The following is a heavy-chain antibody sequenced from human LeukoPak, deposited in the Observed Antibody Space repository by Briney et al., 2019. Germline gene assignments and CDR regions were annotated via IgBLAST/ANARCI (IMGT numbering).Heavy chain of an antibody. V-gene: IGHV3-74*01. J-gene: IGHJ6*03. D-gene: IGHD2-21*01. CDR1: GFTFSSYW. CDR2: INSDGSST. Sequence: GGSLRLSCAASGFTFSSYWMHWVRQAPGKGLVWVSRINSDGSSTSYADSVKGRVTISRDNAKNTLYLQMNSLRAEDTAVYYCARDQAVVIGYYYYYMDAWGKGTTVTVSS. CDR3: ARDQAVVIGYYYYYMDA.